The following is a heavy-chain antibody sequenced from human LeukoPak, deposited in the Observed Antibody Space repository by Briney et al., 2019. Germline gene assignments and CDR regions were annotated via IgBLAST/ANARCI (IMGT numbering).Heavy chain of an antibody. D-gene: IGHD3-10*01. J-gene: IGHJ5*02. CDR2: INPNSGGT. V-gene: IGHV1-2*02. Sequence: ASVKVSCKASGYTFTGYYIHWVRQAPGQGLEWMGWINPNSGGTNYAQKFQGRVTMTRDTSISTAYMGLSRLRSDDTAVYYCARAAMVRGVPGWFDPWGQGTLVTVSS. CDR1: GYTFTGYY. CDR3: ARAAMVRGVPGWFDP.